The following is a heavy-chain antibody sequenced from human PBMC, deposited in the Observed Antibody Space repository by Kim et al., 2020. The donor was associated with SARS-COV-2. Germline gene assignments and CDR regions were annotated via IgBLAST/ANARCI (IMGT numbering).Heavy chain of an antibody. CDR3: ARGWVVGATTGATFFDY. D-gene: IGHD1-26*01. J-gene: IGHJ4*02. Sequence: LKSRVTISVDTSKNQCSLKLSSVTAADTAVYYCARGWVVGATTGATFFDYWGQGTLVTVSS. V-gene: IGHV4-34*01.